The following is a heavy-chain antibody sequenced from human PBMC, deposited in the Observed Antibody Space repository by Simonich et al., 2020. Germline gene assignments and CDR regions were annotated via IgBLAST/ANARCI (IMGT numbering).Heavy chain of an antibody. CDR1: GFTFSSYA. V-gene: IGHV3-23*01. CDR3: AKDLGERITMIVVVIDAFDI. CDR2: ISGSGGST. J-gene: IGHJ3*02. D-gene: IGHD3-22*01. Sequence: GGGLVQPGGSLRLSCAASGFTFSSYAMSWVRQAPGKGLEWVSAISGSGGSTYYADSAKGRFTISRDNSKNTLYLQMNSQRAEDTAVYYCAKDLGERITMIVVVIDAFDIWGQGTMVTVSS.